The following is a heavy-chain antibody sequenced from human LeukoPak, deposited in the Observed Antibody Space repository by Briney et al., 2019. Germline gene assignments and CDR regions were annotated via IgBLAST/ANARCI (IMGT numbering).Heavy chain of an antibody. CDR3: ARGIGCSSTSCYEGNAFDI. CDR1: GFSLSTSGMC. J-gene: IGHJ3*02. Sequence: SGPTLVNPTQTLTLTCTFSGFSLSTSGMCVSWIRQPPGKALEWLALIYWDDDKRYSPSLKSRLTITKDTSKNQVVLTMTNMDPVDTATYYCARGIGCSSTSCYEGNAFDIWGQGTMVTVSS. CDR2: IYWDDDK. D-gene: IGHD2-2*01. V-gene: IGHV2-5*08.